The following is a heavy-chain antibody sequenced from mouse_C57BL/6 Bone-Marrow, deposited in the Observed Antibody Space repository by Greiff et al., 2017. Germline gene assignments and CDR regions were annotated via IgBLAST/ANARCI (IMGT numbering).Heavy chain of an antibody. CDR1: GYTFTSYG. CDR3: ANYYYGSSSFFEY. V-gene: IGHV1-81*01. D-gene: IGHD1-1*01. Sequence: VKLQESGAELARPGASVKLSCKASGYTFTSYGISWVKQRTGQGLEWIGEIYPRSGNTYYNEKFKGKATLTADKSSSTAYMELRSLTCEDSAVYFCANYYYGSSSFFEYWGQGTTLTVSS. J-gene: IGHJ2*01. CDR2: IYPRSGNT.